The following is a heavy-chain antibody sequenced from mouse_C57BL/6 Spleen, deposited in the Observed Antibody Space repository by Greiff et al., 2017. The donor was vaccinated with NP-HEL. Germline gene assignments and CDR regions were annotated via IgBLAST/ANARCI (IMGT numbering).Heavy chain of an antibody. Sequence: EVQLQQSGPELVKPGASVKISCKASGYTFTDYYMNWVKQSHGKSLEWIGDINPNNGGTSYNQKFKGKGTLTVDKSSSTAYMELRSLTSEDSAVYYCARGGLPPKAMDYWGQGTSVTVSS. CDR1: GYTFTDYY. CDR3: ARGGLPPKAMDY. D-gene: IGHD2-2*01. J-gene: IGHJ4*01. CDR2: INPNNGGT. V-gene: IGHV1-26*01.